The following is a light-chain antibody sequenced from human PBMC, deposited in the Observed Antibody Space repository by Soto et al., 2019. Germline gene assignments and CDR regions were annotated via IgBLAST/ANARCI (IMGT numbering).Light chain of an antibody. V-gene: IGKV3-20*01. Sequence: EVVLTQSPVTLSLSPGERATLSCRASQSFRGLLAWYHQKPGQAPRLLIYDAYNRATGIPPRFSGSGSGTDFTLTISRLEPEDFAVYYCQQYGSSGTFGQGTKV. CDR1: QSFRGL. CDR3: QQYGSSGT. CDR2: DAY. J-gene: IGKJ1*01.